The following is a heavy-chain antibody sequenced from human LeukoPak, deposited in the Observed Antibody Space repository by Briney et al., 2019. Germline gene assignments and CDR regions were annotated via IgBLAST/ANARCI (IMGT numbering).Heavy chain of an antibody. J-gene: IGHJ4*02. Sequence: GGSLRLSCAASGFTFSSYWMSWLRQAPGKGLEWVANIKQDESEKYYVDSVKGRFSITRDNAKNSMYLQINSLTAEDTAVYHCARGNDYGDHVGIYFDYWGQGTLVTVSS. D-gene: IGHD4-17*01. V-gene: IGHV3-7*03. CDR2: IKQDESEK. CDR3: ARGNDYGDHVGIYFDY. CDR1: GFTFSSYW.